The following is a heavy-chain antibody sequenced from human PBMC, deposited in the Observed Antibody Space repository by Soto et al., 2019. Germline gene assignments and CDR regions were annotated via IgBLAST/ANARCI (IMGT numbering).Heavy chain of an antibody. J-gene: IGHJ4*02. CDR2: ISGSGGST. CDR3: AKPLEDWGSSEYFDY. V-gene: IGHV3-23*01. Sequence: GGSLRLSCAASGFTFSSYAMSWVRQAPGKGLEWVSAISGSGGSTYYADSVKGRFTISRDNSKNTLYLQMNSLRAEDTAVYYCAKPLEDWGSSEYFDYWGQGTLVTVSS. D-gene: IGHD7-27*01. CDR1: GFTFSSYA.